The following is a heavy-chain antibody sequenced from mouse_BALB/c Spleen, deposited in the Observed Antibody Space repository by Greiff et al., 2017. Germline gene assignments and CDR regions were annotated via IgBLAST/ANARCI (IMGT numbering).Heavy chain of an antibody. CDR2: IYPGDGDT. V-gene: IGHV1-82*01. J-gene: IGHJ3*01. Sequence: QVQLQQSGPELVKPGASVKISCKASGYAFSSSWMNWVKQRPGQGLEWIGRIYPGDGDTNYNGKFKGKATLTADKSSSTAYMQLSSLTSVDSAVYFCASQDAYYGSAWFAYWGQGTLVTVSA. D-gene: IGHD2-10*01. CDR1: GYAFSSSW. CDR3: ASQDAYYGSAWFAY.